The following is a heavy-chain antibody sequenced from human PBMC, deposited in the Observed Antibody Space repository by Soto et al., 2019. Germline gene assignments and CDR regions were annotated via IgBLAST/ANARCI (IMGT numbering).Heavy chain of an antibody. CDR3: ARNDYGDYADY. J-gene: IGHJ4*02. Sequence: SETLSLTCTVSGGSISRYYWSWIRQPPGKGLEWIGYIYYSGSTNYNPSLKSRVTISVDTSKNQFSLKLSSVTAADTAVYYCARNDYGDYADYWGQGTLVTVSS. CDR2: IYYSGST. V-gene: IGHV4-59*01. CDR1: GGSISRYY. D-gene: IGHD4-17*01.